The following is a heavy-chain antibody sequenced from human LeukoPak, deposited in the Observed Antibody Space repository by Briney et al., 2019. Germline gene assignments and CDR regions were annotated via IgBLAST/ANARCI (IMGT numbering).Heavy chain of an antibody. CDR3: ARDWETLTYYDSSGQEY. Sequence: GGSLRLSCAASGFTFSSYAMSWVRQAPGKGLEWISAISGSGGTTYYADSVKGRFTIYRDNSKSTLYLQMNSLRAEDTAIYFCARDWETLTYYDSSGQEYWGQGTMVTVSS. J-gene: IGHJ3*01. V-gene: IGHV3-23*01. CDR2: ISGSGGTT. CDR1: GFTFSSYA. D-gene: IGHD3-22*01.